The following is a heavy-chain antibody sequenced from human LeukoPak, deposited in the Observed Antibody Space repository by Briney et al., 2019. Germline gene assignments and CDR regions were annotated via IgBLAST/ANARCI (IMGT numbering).Heavy chain of an antibody. Sequence: GASVTVSCTASGGTFSSYAISWVRQAPGQGLKWMGGIIPIFGTANYAQKFQGRVTITADESTSTAYMELSSLRSEDTAVYYCARVLSGYYYYGMDVWGQGTTVTVSS. D-gene: IGHD3-3*02. J-gene: IGHJ6*02. CDR1: GGTFSSYA. CDR3: ARVLSGYYYYGMDV. CDR2: IIPIFGTA. V-gene: IGHV1-69*13.